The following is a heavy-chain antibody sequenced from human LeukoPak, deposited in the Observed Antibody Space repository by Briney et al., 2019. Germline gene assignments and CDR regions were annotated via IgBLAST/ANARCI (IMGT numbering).Heavy chain of an antibody. CDR3: AKGGGHSSSWYSPTTARPDY. D-gene: IGHD6-13*01. J-gene: IGHJ4*02. V-gene: IGHV3-21*01. CDR1: GFTFSSYS. CDR2: ISSSSSYI. Sequence: GGSLRLSCAASGFTFSSYSMNWVRQAPGKGLEWVSSISSSSSYIYYADSVKGRFTISRDNAKNSLYLQMNSLRAEDTAVYYCAKGGGHSSSWYSPTTARPDYWGQGTLVTVSS.